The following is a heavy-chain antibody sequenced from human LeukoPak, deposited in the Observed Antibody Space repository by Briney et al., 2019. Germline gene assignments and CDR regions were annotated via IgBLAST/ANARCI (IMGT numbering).Heavy chain of an antibody. D-gene: IGHD4-11*01. V-gene: IGHV4-59*01. CDR2: IYYSGST. Sequence: SETLSLTCTVSGDSISSYYWSWSRQHPGKGLEWIGYIYYSGSTNYNPSLKSRVTISVDTSKNQFSLKLSSVTAADTAVYYCARGDDYSHSYYYYYYYMDVWGKGTTVTVSS. CDR3: ARGDDYSHSYYYYYYYMDV. J-gene: IGHJ6*03. CDR1: GDSISSYY.